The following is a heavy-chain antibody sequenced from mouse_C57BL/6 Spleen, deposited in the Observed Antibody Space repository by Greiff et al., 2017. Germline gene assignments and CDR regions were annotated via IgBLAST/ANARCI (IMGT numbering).Heavy chain of an antibody. CDR1: GYTFTSYW. CDR2: IDPNSGGT. CDR3: AVVYCYGSSYYFDY. Sequence: QVQLQQSGAELVKPGASVKLSCKASGYTFTSYWMHWVKQRPGRGLEWIGRIDPNSGGTKYNEKFKGKATLTADKSSSTAYMQLSSLTSEDSAVDDCAVVYCYGSSYYFDYWGQGTTLTVSS. D-gene: IGHD1-1*01. V-gene: IGHV1-72*01. J-gene: IGHJ2*01.